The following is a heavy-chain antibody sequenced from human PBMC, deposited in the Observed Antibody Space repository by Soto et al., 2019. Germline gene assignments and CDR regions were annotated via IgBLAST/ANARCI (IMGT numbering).Heavy chain of an antibody. D-gene: IGHD1-26*01. CDR3: SGGVGDAI. CDR2: TNQDGSEK. J-gene: IGHJ4*02. Sequence: EDQLVESGGGLVQPGGSLRLTCAVSGFSFRSDWMNWVRQAPGKGLEWVAHTNQDGSEKYYLDSVKGRFTIFRDNAKNSLYRQMKSRRAEDQAVYYCSGGVGDAIWGQGTLVTVSS. CDR1: GFSFRSDW. V-gene: IGHV3-7*04.